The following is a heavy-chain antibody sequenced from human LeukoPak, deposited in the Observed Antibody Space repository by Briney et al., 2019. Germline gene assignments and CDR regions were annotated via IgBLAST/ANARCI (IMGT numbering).Heavy chain of an antibody. CDR2: INHGGST. D-gene: IGHD2-2*01. CDR3: ARARLPAATHAGYYYMDV. Sequence: SETLSLTCAVYGGSFSGDFWSWIRQSPGKGLEWIGEINHGGSTTYNPSLQSRVTMSVDTSKNQFSLKLSSVTAADTAVYYCARARLPAATHAGYYYMDVWGKGTTVTVSS. V-gene: IGHV4-34*01. J-gene: IGHJ6*03. CDR1: GGSFSGDF.